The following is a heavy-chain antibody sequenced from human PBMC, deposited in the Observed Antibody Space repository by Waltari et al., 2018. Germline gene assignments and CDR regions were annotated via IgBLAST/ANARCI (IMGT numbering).Heavy chain of an antibody. CDR1: GFTFSTYA. J-gene: IGHJ4*02. D-gene: IGHD3-3*01. CDR3: AKDSTFPTTIFGVVIISGPFDY. V-gene: IGHV3-23*01. CDR2: ISGSGGST. Sequence: EVQLLESGGGLVQPGGSLRLSCAASGFTFSTYAMSWVRQAPGKGLEWVSAISGSGGSTYYADSVKGRFTISRDNSKNTLYLQMNSLRAEDTAVYFCAKDSTFPTTIFGVVIISGPFDYWGQGTLVTVSS.